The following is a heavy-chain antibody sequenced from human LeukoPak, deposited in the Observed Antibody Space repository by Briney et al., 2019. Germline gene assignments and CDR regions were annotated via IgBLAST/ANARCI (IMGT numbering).Heavy chain of an antibody. CDR1: AFTSSGSA. J-gene: IGHJ5*02. V-gene: IGHV3-73*01. CDR2: IDTKDRGFATAT. D-gene: IGHD1-26*01. Sequence: PGGSLRLSCVPPAFTSSGSAIHWVSHSSGKGLEWDAQIDTKDRGFATATAYAASVRGRFTISRDDSINTAYLQMKILKTEESALYYCTRDSGTYNWFDPWGQGTLVTVSS. CDR3: TRDSGTYNWFDP.